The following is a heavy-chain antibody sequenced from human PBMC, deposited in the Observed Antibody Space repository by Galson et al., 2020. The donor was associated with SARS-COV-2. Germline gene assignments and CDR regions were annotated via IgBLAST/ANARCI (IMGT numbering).Heavy chain of an antibody. Sequence: ASVKVSCTASGYRFTAYYMPWVRQAPGQGLEWMGWINPNSGGAISAQTFQGRLTLTTDTSITTAYLQLSSLTSADTAVYYCARVYYGDKVDYWGQGTLVTVSS. V-gene: IGHV1-2*02. D-gene: IGHD3-10*01. CDR1: GYRFTAYY. CDR2: INPNSGGA. J-gene: IGHJ4*02. CDR3: ARVYYGDKVDY.